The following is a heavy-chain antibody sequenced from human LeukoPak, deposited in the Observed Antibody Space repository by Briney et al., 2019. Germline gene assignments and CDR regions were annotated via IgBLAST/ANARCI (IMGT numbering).Heavy chain of an antibody. J-gene: IGHJ6*04. V-gene: IGHV3-48*03. D-gene: IGHD3-10*02. CDR1: GFTFSSYE. Sequence: GGSLRLSCAASGFTFSSYEMNWVRQAPGKGLEWVSYISSSGSTIYYADSVKGRFTIPRDNAKNSLYLQMNSLRAEDTAVYYCAELGITMIGGVWGKGTTVTVSS. CDR3: AELGITMIGGV. CDR2: ISSSGSTI.